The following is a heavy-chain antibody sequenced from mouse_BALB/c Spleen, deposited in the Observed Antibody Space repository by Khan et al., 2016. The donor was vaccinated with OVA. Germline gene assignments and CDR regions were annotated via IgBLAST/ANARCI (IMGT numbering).Heavy chain of an antibody. Sequence: GQLQEAGPVLVKPGASVKMSCKASGYTFTDYIINWVRQRTGQGLEWIGQIYPGSGSTYYNEKFKGKATLTADKSSNTAYMQLRSLTSEDSADYFCARSGYGSLGYWGQGTTLTVSS. CDR3: ARSGYGSLGY. J-gene: IGHJ2*01. V-gene: IGHV1-77*01. CDR1: GYTFTDYI. D-gene: IGHD1-1*01. CDR2: IYPGSGST.